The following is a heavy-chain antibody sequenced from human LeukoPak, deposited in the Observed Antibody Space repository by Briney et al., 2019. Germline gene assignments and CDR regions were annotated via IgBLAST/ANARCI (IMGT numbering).Heavy chain of an antibody. V-gene: IGHV4-59*01. J-gene: IGHJ4*02. CDR1: GGSISSYY. Sequence: SETLSLTCTVSGGSISSYYWSWIRQPPGKGLEWIGYIYYSGSTNYNPSLKSRVTISVDTSKNQFSLKLSSVTAADTAVYYCASTYYYDSSGYYWIGYWGQGTLVTVSS. CDR2: IYYSGST. D-gene: IGHD3-22*01. CDR3: ASTYYYDSSGYYWIGY.